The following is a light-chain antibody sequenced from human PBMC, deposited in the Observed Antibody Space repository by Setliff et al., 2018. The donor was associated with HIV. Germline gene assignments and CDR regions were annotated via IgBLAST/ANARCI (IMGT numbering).Light chain of an antibody. CDR2: EGN. J-gene: IGLJ2*01. Sequence: QSALTQPASVSGSPGQSITITCTEGDSDVGTDNHVSWFQQHPGKTPKLIIYEGNKRPSGISHRFSGSASGNTASLTISEIQSEDEAYFYCCSYAGPFSPWIFGGGTKVT. V-gene: IGLV2-23*01. CDR3: CSYAGPFSPWI. CDR1: DSDVGTDNH.